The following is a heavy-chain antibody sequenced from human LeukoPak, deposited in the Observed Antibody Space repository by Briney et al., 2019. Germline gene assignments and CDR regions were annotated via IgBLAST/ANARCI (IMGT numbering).Heavy chain of an antibody. V-gene: IGHV1-8*03. CDR1: GYTFTSYD. D-gene: IGHD3-10*01. CDR2: MNPNSGNT. J-gene: IGHJ4*02. CDR3: ARGPTMVRGVMSDY. Sequence: ASVKVSCKASGYTFTSYDINWVRQATGQGLEWMGWMNPNSGNTGYAQKLQGRVTITRNTSISTAYMELSSLRSEDTAVYYCARGPTMVRGVMSDYWGQGTLVTVSS.